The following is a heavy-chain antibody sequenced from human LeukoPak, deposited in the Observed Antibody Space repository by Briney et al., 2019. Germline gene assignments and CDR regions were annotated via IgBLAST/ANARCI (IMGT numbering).Heavy chain of an antibody. V-gene: IGHV3-21*01. J-gene: IGHJ6*02. Sequence: GGSLRLSCAASGFTFSSYSMNWVRQAPGEGLEWVSSISSSSSYIYYADSVKGRFTISRDNAKNSLYLQMNSLRAEDTAVYYCARVKDSSGGMDVWGQGTTVTVSS. D-gene: IGHD6-19*01. CDR1: GFTFSSYS. CDR3: ARVKDSSGGMDV. CDR2: ISSSSSYI.